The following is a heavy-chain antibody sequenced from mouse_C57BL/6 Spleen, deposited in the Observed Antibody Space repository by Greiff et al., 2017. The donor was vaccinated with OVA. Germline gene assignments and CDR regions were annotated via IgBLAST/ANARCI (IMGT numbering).Heavy chain of an antibody. Sequence: VQLQQSGAELARPGASVKLSCKASGYTFTSYGISWVKQRTGQGLEWIGEIYPRSGNTYYNEKFEGKATLTADKSSSTAYMELRSLTSEDSAVYFCARSDYYAMDYWGQGTSVTVSS. J-gene: IGHJ4*01. CDR1: GYTFTSYG. CDR2: IYPRSGNT. V-gene: IGHV1-81*01. CDR3: ARSDYYAMDY.